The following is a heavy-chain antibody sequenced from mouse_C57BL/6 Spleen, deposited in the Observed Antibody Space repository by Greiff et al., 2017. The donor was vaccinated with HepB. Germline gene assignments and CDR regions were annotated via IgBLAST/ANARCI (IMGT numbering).Heavy chain of an antibody. Sequence: EVHLVESGGGLVKPGGSLKLSCAASGFTFSSYAMSWVRQTPEKRLEWVATISDGGSYTYYPDNVKGRFTISRDNAKNNLYLQMSHLKSEDTAMYDCARVQVTTRGFAYWGQGTLVTVSA. V-gene: IGHV5-4*01. D-gene: IGHD2-2*01. J-gene: IGHJ3*01. CDR2: ISDGGSYT. CDR3: ARVQVTTRGFAY. CDR1: GFTFSSYA.